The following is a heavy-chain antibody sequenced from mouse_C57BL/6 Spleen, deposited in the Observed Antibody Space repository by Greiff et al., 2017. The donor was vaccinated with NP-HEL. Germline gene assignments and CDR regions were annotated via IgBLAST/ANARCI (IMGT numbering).Heavy chain of an antibody. CDR1: GYTFTDYN. J-gene: IGHJ3*01. V-gene: IGHV1-22*01. CDR3: ARGGLYYDYDEPAWFAY. Sequence: VQLQQSGPELVKPGASVKMSCKASGYTFTDYNMHWVKQSHGKSLEWIGYINPNNGGTSYNQKFKGKATLTVNKSSSTAYMELRSLTSEDSAVYYCARGGLYYDYDEPAWFAYWGQGTLVTVSA. D-gene: IGHD2-4*01. CDR2: INPNNGGT.